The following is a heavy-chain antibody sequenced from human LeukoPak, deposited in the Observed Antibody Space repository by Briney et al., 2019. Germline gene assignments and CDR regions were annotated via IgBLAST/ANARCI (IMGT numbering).Heavy chain of an antibody. CDR2: ISDSGGST. Sequence: GGSLRLSCAVSGITLDNYGMSWVRQPPGKGLEWVAGISDSGGSTNYADSVKGRFTISRDTPRNTLYLQMNSLRAEDTAVYFCAKRGVVIRVFLVGFHKEAYYFDSWGQGALVTVSS. V-gene: IGHV3-23*01. CDR1: GITLDNYG. CDR3: AKRGVVIRVFLVGFHKEAYYFDS. D-gene: IGHD3-10*01. J-gene: IGHJ4*02.